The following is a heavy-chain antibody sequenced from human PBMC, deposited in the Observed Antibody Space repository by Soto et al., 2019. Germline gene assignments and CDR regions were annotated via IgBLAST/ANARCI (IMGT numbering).Heavy chain of an antibody. CDR1: SDSSSSYK. D-gene: IGHD3-10*01. CDR3: VRQGFGALHGLVDV. J-gene: IGHJ6*02. V-gene: IGHV4-59*08. CDR2: IDNSGGT. Sequence: QVQLQESGPGLVKPSETLSLTCTVSSDSSSSYKWSWIRQTPVKGLEWIGYIDNSGGTSYNPSLRSRVTISIDTSPKKFSPTLSSVTAADTAVYYCVRQGFGALHGLVDVWGQGTTVTVSS.